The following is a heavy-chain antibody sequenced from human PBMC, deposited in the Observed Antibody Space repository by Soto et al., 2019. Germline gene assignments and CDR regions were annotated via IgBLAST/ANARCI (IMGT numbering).Heavy chain of an antibody. V-gene: IGHV3-15*01. D-gene: IGHD3-16*02. CDR3: TTEYVIRGDAFDI. CDR2: IKSKTDGGTT. Sequence: GGSLRLSCAASGFTFSNAWMSWVRQAPGKGLEWVGRIKSKTDGGTTDYAAPVKGRFTISRDDSKNTLYLQMNSLKTEDTAVYYCTTEYVIRGDAFDIWGQGTMVTVSS. CDR1: GFTFSNAW. J-gene: IGHJ3*02.